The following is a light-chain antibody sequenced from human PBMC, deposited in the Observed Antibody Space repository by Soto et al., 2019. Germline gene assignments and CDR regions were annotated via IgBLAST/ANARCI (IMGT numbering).Light chain of an antibody. J-gene: IGLJ1*01. CDR2: DVS. Sequence: QSVRTHAASGSGVPRQGSPISCTGTSRDLCGYNYVSWYQHHPGKAPKLMIYDVSNRPSGVSNRFSGSKSGNTASLTISGLQPEDEADYYCSSYTTSNTRQIVFGTGTKVTVL. V-gene: IGLV2-14*03. CDR1: SRDLCGYNY. CDR3: SSYTTSNTRQIV.